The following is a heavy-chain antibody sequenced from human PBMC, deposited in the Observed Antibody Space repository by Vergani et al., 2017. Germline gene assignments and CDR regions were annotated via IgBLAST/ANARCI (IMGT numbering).Heavy chain of an antibody. CDR2: IIPILGIA. CDR1: GGTFSSYT. V-gene: IGHV1-69*02. J-gene: IGHJ4*02. CDR3: ARVSAPNAFDI. D-gene: IGHD3-16*01. Sequence: QVQLVQSGAEVKKPGSSVKVSCKASGGTFSSYTISWVRQAPGQGLEWMGRIIPILGIANYSQKFQGRVTITADKSTSTAYMELSSLRSEDTAVYYCARVSAPNAFDIWGQGTLVTVSS.